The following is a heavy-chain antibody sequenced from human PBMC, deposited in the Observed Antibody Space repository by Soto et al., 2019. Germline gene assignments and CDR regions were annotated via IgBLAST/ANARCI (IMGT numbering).Heavy chain of an antibody. J-gene: IGHJ4*02. D-gene: IGHD5-12*01. CDR3: ARANSDYDEFDI. CDR2: IFYTGGT. Sequence: PSETLSLTCNVSGDSISSGGFYWSWIRRHPGKGLEWIGYIFYTGGTFYHPSLKSRVTMSMDTSKNQFSLTLRSVTVADTAVYYCARANSDYDEFDIWGQGTLVTVSS. V-gene: IGHV4-31*03. CDR1: GDSISSGGFY.